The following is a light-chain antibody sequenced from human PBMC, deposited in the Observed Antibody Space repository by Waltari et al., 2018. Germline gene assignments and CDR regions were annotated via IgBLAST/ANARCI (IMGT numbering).Light chain of an antibody. V-gene: IGKV2-28*01. Sequence: DGVMTQSPLSLPVTPGAPASIACRSSQSLLYSNGYNYVNWYLQRPGQSPQLLIYLGSNRASGVPGRFSGSGSDTDFTLKISRVEAEDVGVYYCMQGLHFPLTFGPGTKVDIK. CDR3: MQGLHFPLT. CDR2: LGS. CDR1: QSLLYSNGYNY. J-gene: IGKJ3*01.